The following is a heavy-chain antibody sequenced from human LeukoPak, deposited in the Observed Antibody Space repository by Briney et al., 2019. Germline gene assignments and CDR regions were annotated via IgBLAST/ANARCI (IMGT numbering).Heavy chain of an antibody. D-gene: IGHD2-2*01. J-gene: IGHJ3*02. V-gene: IGHV3-30*03. Sequence: PGGSLRLSCAASGFTFSSYGRHWVRQAPGKGLEWVAVISYDGSNKYHADSVKGRFTISRDNSKNTLFLQMNSLRAEDTAVYYCAVGYCTSTSCPGAFDIWGQGTMVTVSS. CDR1: GFTFSSYG. CDR3: AVGYCTSTSCPGAFDI. CDR2: ISYDGSNK.